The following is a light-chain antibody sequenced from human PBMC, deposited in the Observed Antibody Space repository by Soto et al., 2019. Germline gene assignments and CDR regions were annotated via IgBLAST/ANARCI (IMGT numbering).Light chain of an antibody. Sequence: HSVLTQPASVSGSPGQSITISCTGTSSDVGGYNYVSWYQQHPGKAPKLMIYDVSNRPSGVSNRFSGSKSGNTASLTISGLQAEDEADYYCSSYTSSITYVFGTGTKLTVL. J-gene: IGLJ1*01. V-gene: IGLV2-14*01. CDR1: SSDVGGYNY. CDR3: SSYTSSITYV. CDR2: DVS.